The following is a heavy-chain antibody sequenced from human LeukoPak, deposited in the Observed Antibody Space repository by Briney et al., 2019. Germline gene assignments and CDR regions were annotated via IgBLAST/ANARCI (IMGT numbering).Heavy chain of an antibody. V-gene: IGHV3-21*05. CDR3: ARMVWNYVLFDY. CDR2: ISSSSTYT. CDR1: GFTFSSYA. Sequence: GGSLRLSCAASGFTFSSYAMSWVRQAPRKGLEWVSYISSSSTYTNYADSVKGRITISRDNAKNSLYLQMNSLRAEDTAVYYCARMVWNYVLFDYWGQGTLVTVSS. D-gene: IGHD1-7*01. J-gene: IGHJ4*02.